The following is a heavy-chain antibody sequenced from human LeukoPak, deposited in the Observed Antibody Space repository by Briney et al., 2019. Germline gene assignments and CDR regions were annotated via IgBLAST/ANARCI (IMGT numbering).Heavy chain of an antibody. V-gene: IGHV4-30-4*01. D-gene: IGHD3-10*01. CDR2: IYYSGST. CDR1: GGSISSGDYY. Sequence: SQTLSLTCTVSGGSISSGDYYWSWIRQPPGKGLEWIGYIYYSGSTYYNPSLKSRVTISVDTSKNQFSLKLSSVTAADTAVYYCARVSGSGSLLDYWGQGTLVTVSS. CDR3: ARVSGSGSLLDY. J-gene: IGHJ4*02.